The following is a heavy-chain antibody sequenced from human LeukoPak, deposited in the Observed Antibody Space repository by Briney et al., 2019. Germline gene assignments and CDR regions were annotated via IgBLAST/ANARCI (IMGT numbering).Heavy chain of an antibody. CDR3: ARGSVTYPHY. J-gene: IGHJ4*02. V-gene: IGHV1-46*01. CDR2: INPSGGST. D-gene: IGHD6-19*01. CDR1: GYTFTSYY. Sequence: GASVKVSCKASGYTFTSYYMHWVRQAPGQGLEWMGIINPSGGSTNYAQKFQGRVTMTSDMSTSTVYMELSSLRSEDTAVYHCARGSVTYPHYWGQGTLATVSS.